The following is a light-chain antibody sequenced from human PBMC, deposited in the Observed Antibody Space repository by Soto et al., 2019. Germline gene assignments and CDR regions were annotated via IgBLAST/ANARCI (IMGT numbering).Light chain of an antibody. Sequence: SVLTQPASVSGSPGQSITISCTGTSSDVGGYNYVSWYQQHPGKAPKLMIYDVSNRPSGVSNRFSGSKSGNTASLTISGLQAEDEADYHCSSYTSSSTSFGTGTKVTVL. CDR2: DVS. CDR3: SSYTSSSTS. V-gene: IGLV2-14*01. J-gene: IGLJ1*01. CDR1: SSDVGGYNY.